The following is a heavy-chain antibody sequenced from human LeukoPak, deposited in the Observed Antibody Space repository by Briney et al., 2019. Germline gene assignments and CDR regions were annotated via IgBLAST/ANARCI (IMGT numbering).Heavy chain of an antibody. J-gene: IGHJ4*02. CDR1: GWTFSGYY. CDR2: INHSGST. V-gene: IGHV4-34*01. Sequence: SETLSLTCAVYGWTFSGYYWSWIRQPPGKGLEWMGEINHSGSTNYNPSLKSRVTISVDTSKSQFSLKLSSVTAADTAVYYCARSWLLWFGHPPPLDYWGQGTLVTVSS. D-gene: IGHD3-10*01. CDR3: ARSWLLWFGHPPPLDY.